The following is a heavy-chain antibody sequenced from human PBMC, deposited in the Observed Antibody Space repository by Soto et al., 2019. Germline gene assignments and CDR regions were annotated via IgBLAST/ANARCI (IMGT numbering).Heavy chain of an antibody. CDR2: IIPIFGTA. CDR3: ARSYYYDSSGPSLGYYYYGLDF. J-gene: IGHJ6*02. Sequence: QVQLVQSGAEVKKPGSSVKVSCKASGGTFSSYAISWVRQAPGQGLEWMGGIIPIFGTANYAQKFQGRVTITADESTSTAYMELSSLRSEDTAVYYCARSYYYDSSGPSLGYYYYGLDFWGQGTTVTVSS. D-gene: IGHD3-22*01. CDR1: GGTFSSYA. V-gene: IGHV1-69*01.